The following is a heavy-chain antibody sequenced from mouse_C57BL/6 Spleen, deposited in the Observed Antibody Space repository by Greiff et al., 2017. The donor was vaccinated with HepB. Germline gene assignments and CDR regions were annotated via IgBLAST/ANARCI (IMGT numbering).Heavy chain of an antibody. V-gene: IGHV1-19*01. J-gene: IGHJ2*01. CDR1: GYTFTDYY. Sequence: EVQLQQSGPVLVKPGASVKMSCKASGYTFTDYYMNWVKQSHGKSLEWIGVINPYNGGTSYNQKLKGKATLTVDKSSSTAYMELNSLTSEDSAVYYCARNYGSTYYFDYWGQGTTLTVSS. D-gene: IGHD1-1*01. CDR3: ARNYGSTYYFDY. CDR2: INPYNGGT.